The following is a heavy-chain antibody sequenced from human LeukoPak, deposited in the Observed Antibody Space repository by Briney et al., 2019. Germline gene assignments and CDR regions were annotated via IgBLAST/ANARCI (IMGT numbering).Heavy chain of an antibody. CDR2: ISSSGSTI. J-gene: IGHJ4*02. V-gene: IGHV3-11*04. CDR1: GFTFSDYY. CDR3: ARGRNVEMATTSPLGY. Sequence: GGSLRLSCAASGFTFSDYYMSWIRQAPGKGLERVSYISSSGSTIYYADSVKGRFTISRDNAKNSLYLQMNSLRAEDTAVYYCARGRNVEMATTSPLGYWGQGTLVTVSS. D-gene: IGHD5-24*01.